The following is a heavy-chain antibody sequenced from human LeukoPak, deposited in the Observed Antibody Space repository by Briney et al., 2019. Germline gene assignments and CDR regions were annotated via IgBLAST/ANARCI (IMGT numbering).Heavy chain of an antibody. J-gene: IGHJ4*02. Sequence: GGSLRLSCAASGFTFSSYSMNWVRQAPGKGLEWVSSISSSSSYIYYADSVKGRFTISRDNAKNMLYLQMNSLRAEDTAVYYCAKNGRGSGTYYLRTKYYFDYWGQGTLVTVSS. CDR2: ISSSSSYI. V-gene: IGHV3-21*04. D-gene: IGHD3-10*01. CDR1: GFTFSSYS. CDR3: AKNGRGSGTYYLRTKYYFDY.